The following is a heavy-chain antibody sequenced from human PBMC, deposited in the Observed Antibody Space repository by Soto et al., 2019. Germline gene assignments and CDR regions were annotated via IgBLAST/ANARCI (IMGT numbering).Heavy chain of an antibody. CDR3: AKKLAVAGRLDY. CDR1: GFTFSSYA. V-gene: IGHV3-23*01. CDR2: IGGSGGST. J-gene: IGHJ4*02. Sequence: PGGSLRLSCAASGFTFSSYAMSWVRQAPGKGLEWVSAIGGSGGSTYYANSVKGRLTISRVNSKNTLCLQMNGLRAEDTAVYDCAKKLAVAGRLDYWGQGTLVTVSS. D-gene: IGHD6-19*01.